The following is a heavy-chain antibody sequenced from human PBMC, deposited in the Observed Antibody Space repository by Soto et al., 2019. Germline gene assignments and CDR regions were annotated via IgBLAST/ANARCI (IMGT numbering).Heavy chain of an antibody. V-gene: IGHV2-5*02. CDR2: IYWDDDT. CDR3: AHRLGRSGWPQKDWYFDL. Sequence: QITLKESGPTLVKPTQTLTLTCTFSGFSLSTSGVGVGWIRQPQGKALEWLALIYWDDDTRYSPSLKSRLTITKDTSKNQVVLTMTNMDPVDTATYYCAHRLGRSGWPQKDWYFDLWGRGTLVTVSS. J-gene: IGHJ2*01. CDR1: GFSLSTSGVG. D-gene: IGHD6-19*01.